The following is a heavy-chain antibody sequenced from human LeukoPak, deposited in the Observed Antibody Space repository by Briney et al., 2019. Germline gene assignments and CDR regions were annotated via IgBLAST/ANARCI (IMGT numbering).Heavy chain of an antibody. D-gene: IGHD1-1*01. CDR1: GGSISSYY. Sequence: PSETLSLTCTVSGGSISSYYWSWIRQPAGKGLEWIGRIYTSGSTNYNPSLKSRVTISVDKSKNQFSLKLSSVTAADTAVYYCARDWVQLERRFDYYYMDVWGKGTTVTVSS. CDR2: IYTSGST. J-gene: IGHJ6*03. V-gene: IGHV4-4*07. CDR3: ARDWVQLERRFDYYYMDV.